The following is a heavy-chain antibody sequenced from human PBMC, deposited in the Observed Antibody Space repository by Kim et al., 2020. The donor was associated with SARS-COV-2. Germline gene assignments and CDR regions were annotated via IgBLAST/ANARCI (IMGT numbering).Heavy chain of an antibody. J-gene: IGHJ4*02. Sequence: SETLSLTCTVSGYSISSGYYWDWIRRPPGKGLEWIGTIYHSGSTYYNPSLKSRVTISVDTSKNQFSLKLSSVTAADTAVYYCARDRAAGTGSFDYWGQGTLVTVSS. V-gene: IGHV4-38-2*02. CDR3: ARDRAAGTGSFDY. CDR2: IYHSGST. D-gene: IGHD6-13*01. CDR1: GYSISSGYY.